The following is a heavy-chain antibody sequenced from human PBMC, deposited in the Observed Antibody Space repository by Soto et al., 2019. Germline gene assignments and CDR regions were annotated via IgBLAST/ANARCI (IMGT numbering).Heavy chain of an antibody. J-gene: IGHJ4*02. Sequence: GGSLRLSCAASGFTFSSYGMHWVRQAPGKGLEWVAVISYDGSNKYYADSVKGRFTISRDNSKNTLYLQMNSLRAEDTAVYYCAKESRFLEWSYFDDWGQGTLVTVSS. CDR3: AKESRFLEWSYFDD. CDR2: ISYDGSNK. CDR1: GFTFSSYG. D-gene: IGHD3-3*01. V-gene: IGHV3-30*18.